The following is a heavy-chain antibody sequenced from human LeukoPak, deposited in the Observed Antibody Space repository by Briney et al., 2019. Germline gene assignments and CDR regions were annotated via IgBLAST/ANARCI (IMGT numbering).Heavy chain of an antibody. CDR1: GFTFSSYG. CDR2: ISGSGGST. Sequence: GGSLRLSCAASGFTFSSYGMSWVRQAPGKGLEWVSAISGSGGSTYYADSVKSRFTISRDNSKNTLYLQMNSLRAEDTAVYYCAKDQLSGSSDYWGQGTLVTVSS. D-gene: IGHD1-26*01. J-gene: IGHJ4*02. CDR3: AKDQLSGSSDY. V-gene: IGHV3-23*01.